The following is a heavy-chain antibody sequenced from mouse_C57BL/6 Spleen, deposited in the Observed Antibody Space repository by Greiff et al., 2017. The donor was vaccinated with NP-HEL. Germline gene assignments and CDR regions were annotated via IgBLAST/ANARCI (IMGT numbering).Heavy chain of an antibody. CDR1: GYTFTDYE. Sequence: QVHVKQSGAELVRPGASVTLSCKASGYTFTDYEMHWVKQTPVHGLEWLGAIDPETGGTAYNQKFKGKAILTADKSSSTAYMELRSLTSEDSAVYYCTRDYGSSFDYWGQGTTLTVSS. D-gene: IGHD1-1*01. CDR2: IDPETGGT. J-gene: IGHJ2*01. V-gene: IGHV1-15*01. CDR3: TRDYGSSFDY.